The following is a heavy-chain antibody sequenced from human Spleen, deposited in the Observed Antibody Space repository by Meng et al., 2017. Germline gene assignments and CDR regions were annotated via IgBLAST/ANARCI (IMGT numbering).Heavy chain of an antibody. V-gene: IGHV4-38-2*02. J-gene: IGHJ4*02. CDR2: IHHSGNT. D-gene: IGHD6-19*01. Sequence: SETLSLTCAVSGYSISSGYYWGWIRQPPGKGLEWIGIIHHSGNTYHNPSPKSRVTISVDTSKNQLSLKLSSVTAADTAMYYCARESIAVAVDYWGQGTLVTVSS. CDR3: ARESIAVAVDY. CDR1: GYSISSGYY.